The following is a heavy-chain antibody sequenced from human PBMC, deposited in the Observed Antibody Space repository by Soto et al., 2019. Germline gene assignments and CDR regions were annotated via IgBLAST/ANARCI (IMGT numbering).Heavy chain of an antibody. CDR2: ISGSGGST. J-gene: IGHJ4*02. Sequence: PGGSLRLSCAASGFTFSSYAMSWVRQAPWKGLEWVSAISGSGGSTYYADSVKGRFTISRDNSKNTLYLQMNSLRAEDTAVYYCAKDRPTIFGVADLPPQLDYWGQGTLVTVSS. CDR3: AKDRPTIFGVADLPPQLDY. V-gene: IGHV3-23*01. D-gene: IGHD3-3*01. CDR1: GFTFSSYA.